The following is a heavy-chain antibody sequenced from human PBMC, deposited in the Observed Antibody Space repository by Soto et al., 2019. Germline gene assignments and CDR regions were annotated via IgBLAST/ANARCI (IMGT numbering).Heavy chain of an antibody. CDR1: GGNISSGGYS. D-gene: IGHD3-10*01. V-gene: IGHV4-61*08. J-gene: IGHJ3*02. Sequence: PSETLSLTCAVSGGNISSGGYSWSWIRQPPGKGLEWIGYIYYSGSTNYNPSLKSRVTISVDTSKNQFSLKLSSVTAADTAVYYCARVWGGAFDIWGQGTMVTVSS. CDR2: IYYSGST. CDR3: ARVWGGAFDI.